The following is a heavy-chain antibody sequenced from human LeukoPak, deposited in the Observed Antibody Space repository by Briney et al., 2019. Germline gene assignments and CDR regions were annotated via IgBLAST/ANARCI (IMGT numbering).Heavy chain of an antibody. V-gene: IGHV3-7*03. CDR1: GFTFGTYW. Sequence: GSLRLSCVASGFTFGTYWMNWVRQSPGKGLEWVATIKEDGSEKYYMDSVKGRFTISRDNARSSLYLQMNCLRVEDTAVYYCARGGYRFGPNYWGQGTLVSVSS. CDR3: ARGGYRFGPNY. CDR2: IKEDGSEK. J-gene: IGHJ4*02. D-gene: IGHD5-18*01.